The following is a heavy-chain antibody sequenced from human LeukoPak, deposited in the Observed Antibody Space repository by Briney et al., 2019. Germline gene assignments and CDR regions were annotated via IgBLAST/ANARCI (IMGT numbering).Heavy chain of an antibody. CDR3: ARDTHSGYELAYDY. J-gene: IGHJ4*02. Sequence: ASVKVSCKASGYTFTGYYMHWVRQAPGQGLEWMGRINPNSGGTNYAQKFQGRVTMTRDTSISTAYMELSRLRSDDTAVYYCARDTHSGYELAYDYWGQGTLVTVSS. CDR2: INPNSGGT. D-gene: IGHD5-12*01. V-gene: IGHV1-2*06. CDR1: GYTFTGYY.